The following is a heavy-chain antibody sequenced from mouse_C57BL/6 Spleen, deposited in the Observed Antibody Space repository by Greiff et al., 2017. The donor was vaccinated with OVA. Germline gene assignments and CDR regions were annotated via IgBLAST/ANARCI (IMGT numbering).Heavy chain of an antibody. J-gene: IGHJ3*01. CDR1: GFTFSDYG. D-gene: IGHD1-1*01. CDR3: ARDYCGSRPWSAY. CDR2: ISSGSSTI. Sequence: EVQVVESGGGLVKPGGSLKLSCAASGFTFSDYGMHWVRQAPEKGLEWVAYISSGSSTIYYADTVKGRFTISRDHAKHTLFLQMTSLRSEDTAMYYCARDYCGSRPWSAYWGQGTLVTVSA. V-gene: IGHV5-17*01.